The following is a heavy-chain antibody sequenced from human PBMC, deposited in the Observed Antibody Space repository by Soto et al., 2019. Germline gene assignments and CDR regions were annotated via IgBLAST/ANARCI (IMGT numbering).Heavy chain of an antibody. CDR2: IYSGDST. CDR3: GRKIPELRAFDI. D-gene: IGHD1-7*01. V-gene: IGHV3-66*02. CDR1: GFTVSSNY. J-gene: IGHJ3*02. Sequence: GGSLRLSCAASGFTVSSNYMSWVRQAPGKGLEWVSVIYSGDSTYYADSVKGRFTITRDNSKNTLYLQMNSLRAEDTAVYYCGRKIPELRAFDIWGQGTMVTVSS.